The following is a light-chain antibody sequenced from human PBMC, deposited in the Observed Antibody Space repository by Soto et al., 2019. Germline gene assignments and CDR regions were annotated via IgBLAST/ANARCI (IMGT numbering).Light chain of an antibody. CDR3: QQYYSYPWA. V-gene: IGKV1-8*01. J-gene: IGKJ1*01. CDR1: QGISSY. CDR2: AAS. Sequence: AIRMTQSPSSFSASTGYRFTITCRASQGISSYLAWYQQKPGKAPKLLIYAASTLQSGVPSRFRGSGSGTDFTLTISCLQSEDFATYYCQQYYSYPWAFGQGTKVDIK.